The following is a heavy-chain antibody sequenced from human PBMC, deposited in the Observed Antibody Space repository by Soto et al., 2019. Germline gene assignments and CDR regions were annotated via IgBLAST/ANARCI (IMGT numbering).Heavy chain of an antibody. Sequence: GGSLRLSCAASGFTFSSYSMNWVRQAPGKGLEWVSSISSSSSYIYYADSVKGRFTISRDNAKNSLYLQMNSLRAEDTAVYYCARESVATISGDYWGQGTLVTVSS. CDR1: GFTFSSYS. V-gene: IGHV3-21*01. CDR2: ISSSSSYI. CDR3: ARESVATISGDY. D-gene: IGHD5-12*01. J-gene: IGHJ4*02.